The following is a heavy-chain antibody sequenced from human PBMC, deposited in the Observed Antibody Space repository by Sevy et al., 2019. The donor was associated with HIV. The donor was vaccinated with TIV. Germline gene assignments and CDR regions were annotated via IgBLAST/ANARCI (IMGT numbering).Heavy chain of an antibody. Sequence: GGFLRLSCAASGFTFSNAWMSWVRQAPGKGLEWVGRIKSKTDGGTTDYAAPVKGRFTISRDDSKNTLYLQMNSLKTEDTAVYYCTTGETSSSYFDYWGQGTLVTVSS. CDR1: GFTFSNAW. CDR3: TTGETSSSYFDY. V-gene: IGHV3-15*01. D-gene: IGHD6-6*01. CDR2: IKSKTDGGTT. J-gene: IGHJ4*02.